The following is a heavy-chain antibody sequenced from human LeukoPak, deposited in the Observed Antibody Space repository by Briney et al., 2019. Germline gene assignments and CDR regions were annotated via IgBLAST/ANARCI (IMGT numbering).Heavy chain of an antibody. V-gene: IGHV3-64*01. Sequence: GGSLRLYCAASGFTFSSYAMLWVRQAPGKGLEYVSAISSNGGSTYYANSVKGRFTISRDNSKNTLYLQMGSLRAEDMAVYYCARDLRGYGPWGQGTLVTVSS. CDR1: GFTFSSYA. CDR3: ARDLRGYGP. D-gene: IGHD5-12*01. CDR2: ISSNGGST. J-gene: IGHJ5*02.